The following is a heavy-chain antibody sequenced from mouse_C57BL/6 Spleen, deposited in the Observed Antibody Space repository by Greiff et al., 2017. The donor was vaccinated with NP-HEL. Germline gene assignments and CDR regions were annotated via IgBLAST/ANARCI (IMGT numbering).Heavy chain of an antibody. D-gene: IGHD2-4*01. J-gene: IGHJ4*01. CDR2: IYPGDGDT. CDR1: GYAFSSSW. V-gene: IGHV1-82*01. CDR3: ARCDYEYYYAMDY. Sequence: QVQLQQSGPELVKPGASVKISCKASGYAFSSSWMNWVKQRPGKGLEWIGQIYPGDGDTNYNGKFKGKATLTADKSSSTAYMQLSSLTSEDSAVYFCARCDYEYYYAMDYWGQGTSVTVSS.